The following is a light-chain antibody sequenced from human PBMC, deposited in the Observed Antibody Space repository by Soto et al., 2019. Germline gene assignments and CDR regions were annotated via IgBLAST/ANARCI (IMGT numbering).Light chain of an antibody. CDR3: QQYDNLPLT. CDR1: QDISNY. CDR2: DAS. V-gene: IGKV1-33*01. J-gene: IGKJ4*01. Sequence: DIPMTQSPSSLSASVGDRVTITCLASQDISNYLNWYQQKPGKAPKLLIYDASNLETGVPSRFSGSGSGTDFTFTISSLQPEDIATYYCQQYDNLPLTFGGGTKVEIK.